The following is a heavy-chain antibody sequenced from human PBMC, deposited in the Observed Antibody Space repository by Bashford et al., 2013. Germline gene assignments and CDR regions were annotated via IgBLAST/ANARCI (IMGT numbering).Heavy chain of an antibody. CDR2: IYSGGST. CDR3: ARAIGVAHYYYYGMDV. J-gene: IGHJ6*02. CDR1: GFTVSSNY. V-gene: IGHV3-53*01. Sequence: GGSLRLSCAASGFTVSSNYMSWVRQAPGKGLEWVSVIYSGGSTYYADSVKGRFTISRDNSKNTLYLQMNSLRAEDTAVYYCARAIGVAHYYYYGMDVWGQGTTVTVSS. D-gene: IGHD3-3*01.